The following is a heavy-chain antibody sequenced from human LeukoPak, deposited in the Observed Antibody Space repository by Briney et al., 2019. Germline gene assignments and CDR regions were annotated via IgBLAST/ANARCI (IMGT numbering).Heavy chain of an antibody. Sequence: PSETLSLTCTVSGGSISSGDYYWSWIRQPPGKGLEWIGYIYYSGSTYYNPSLKSRVTISVDTSKNQFSLKLSSATAADTAVYYCARVTGSLVLYGSDPDYWGQGTLVTVSS. CDR3: ARVTGSLVLYGSDPDY. V-gene: IGHV4-30-4*01. J-gene: IGHJ4*02. D-gene: IGHD3-10*01. CDR1: GGSISSGDYY. CDR2: IYYSGST.